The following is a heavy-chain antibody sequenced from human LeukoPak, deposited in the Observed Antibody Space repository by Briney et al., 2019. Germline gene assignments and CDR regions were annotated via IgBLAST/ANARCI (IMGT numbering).Heavy chain of an antibody. CDR3: AKDLRSSGWYEGFDY. Sequence: PGGSLRLSCAASGFTFSTYAMHWVRQAPGKGLEWVAVISYDGSNKYYADSVKGRFTISRDNSKNTLYLQMNSLRAEDTAVYYCAKDLRSSGWYEGFDYWGQGTLVTVSS. CDR1: GFTFSTYA. V-gene: IGHV3-30-3*01. J-gene: IGHJ4*02. D-gene: IGHD6-19*01. CDR2: ISYDGSNK.